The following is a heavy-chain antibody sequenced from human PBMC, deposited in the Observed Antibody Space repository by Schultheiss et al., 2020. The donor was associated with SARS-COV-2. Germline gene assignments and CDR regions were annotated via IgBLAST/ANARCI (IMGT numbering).Heavy chain of an antibody. CDR1: GFTFSSYA. J-gene: IGHJ6*02. CDR3: ARELTTDYYYYGMDV. Sequence: GESLKISCSASGFTFSSYAMHWVRQAPGKGLEYVSAISSNGGSTYYADSVKGRFTISRDNSKNTLYLQMSSLRAEDTAVYYCARELTTDYYYYGMDVWGQGTTVTVSS. V-gene: IGHV3-64D*06. CDR2: ISSNGGST. D-gene: IGHD3-22*01.